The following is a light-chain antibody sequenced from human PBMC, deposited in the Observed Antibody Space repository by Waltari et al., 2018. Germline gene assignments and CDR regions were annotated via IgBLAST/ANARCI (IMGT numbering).Light chain of an antibody. J-gene: IGLJ2*01. CDR2: EVT. Sequence: QSALTQPASVSGSPGQSIAISCIGTSRDVGANNFPSWYQQHPGRAPKLMIHEVTKRPSGVSTRFSGSKSGNTASLTISGLQAEDEADYYCCSYTTIGPVLIGGGTKVTVL. V-gene: IGLV2-23*02. CDR1: SRDVGANNF. CDR3: CSYTTIGPVL.